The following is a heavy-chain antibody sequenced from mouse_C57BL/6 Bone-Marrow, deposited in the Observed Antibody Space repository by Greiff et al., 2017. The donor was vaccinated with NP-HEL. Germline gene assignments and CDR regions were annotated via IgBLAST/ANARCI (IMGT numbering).Heavy chain of an antibody. Sequence: QVQLQQSGAELVKPGASVKISCKASGYAFSSYWMNWVKQRPGQGLEWIGQIYPGDGDTNYNGKFKGKATLTADKSSSTAYMRLSSLTSEDSSFYFWARWGWDYDVYWGQGTTLTVSS. CDR3: ARWGWDYDVY. CDR2: IYPGDGDT. J-gene: IGHJ2*01. D-gene: IGHD2-4*01. CDR1: GYAFSSYW. V-gene: IGHV1-80*01.